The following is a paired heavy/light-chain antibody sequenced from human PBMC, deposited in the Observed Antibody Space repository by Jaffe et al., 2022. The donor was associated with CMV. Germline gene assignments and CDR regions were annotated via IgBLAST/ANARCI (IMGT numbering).Heavy chain of an antibody. V-gene: IGHV4-34*01. CDR2: INHSGST. CDR3: ARAWGVSSGYYPHNLGWGMDV. J-gene: IGHJ6*02. D-gene: IGHD3-22*01. Sequence: QVQLQQWGAGLLKPSETLSLTCAVYGGSFSGYYWSWIRQPPGKGLEWIGEINHSGSTNYNPSLKSRVTISVDTSKNQFSLKLSSVTAADTAVYYCARAWGVSSGYYPHNLGWGMDVWGQGTTVTVSS. CDR1: GGSFSGYY.
Light chain of an antibody. Sequence: DIQMTQSPSTLSASVGDRVTITCRASQSISSWLAWYQQKPGKAPKLLIYKASSLESGVPSRFSGSGSGTEFTLTISSLQPDDFATYYCQQYNSYPKTFGQGTKVEIK. V-gene: IGKV1-5*03. CDR2: KAS. CDR3: QQYNSYPKT. J-gene: IGKJ1*01. CDR1: QSISSW.